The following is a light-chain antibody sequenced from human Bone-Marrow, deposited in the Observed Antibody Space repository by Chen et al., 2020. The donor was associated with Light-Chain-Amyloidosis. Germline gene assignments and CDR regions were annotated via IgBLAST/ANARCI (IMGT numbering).Light chain of an antibody. V-gene: IGLV2-14*01. J-gene: IGLJ1*01. CDR1: SSDVGGDNH. Sequence: QSALTQPASVSGSPGQSITISCTGTSSDVGGDNHVSWYQQHPDKAPKLMIYEVTNRPSWVTDRFSGSKSDNTASLTIAGLQTEEEAYYFCSSYTITNTLVVGSGTRVSVL. CDR3: SSYTITNTLV. CDR2: EVT.